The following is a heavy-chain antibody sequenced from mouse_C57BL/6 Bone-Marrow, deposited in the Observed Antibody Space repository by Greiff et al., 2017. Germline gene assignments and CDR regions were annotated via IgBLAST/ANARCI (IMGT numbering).Heavy chain of an antibody. D-gene: IGHD5-1*01. CDR3: ARRSRYLYYFDY. CDR2: ISSGGSYT. Sequence: EVKLMESGGDLVKPGGSLKLSCAASGFTFSSYGMSWVRQTPDKRLEWVATISSGGSYTYYPDSVKGRVTISRDHAKNTLYLQRSSLKSEDTAMYYCARRSRYLYYFDYWGQGTTLTVSS. CDR1: GFTFSSYG. V-gene: IGHV5-6*02. J-gene: IGHJ2*01.